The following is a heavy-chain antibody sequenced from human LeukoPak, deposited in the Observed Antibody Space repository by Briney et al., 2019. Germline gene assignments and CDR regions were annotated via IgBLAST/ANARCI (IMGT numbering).Heavy chain of an antibody. CDR1: GFTFSNYW. J-gene: IGHJ4*02. CDR2: INTDGNIT. Sequence: PGGSLRLSCAASGFTFSNYWMHWVRQAPGKGPAWVSRINTDGNITTYADSVKGRFSISRDNAKNALYLQMNSLRAEDTAVFYCARELSGSISRHFDYRGQGTLVTVSS. CDR3: ARELSGSISRHFDY. V-gene: IGHV3-74*01. D-gene: IGHD2-15*01.